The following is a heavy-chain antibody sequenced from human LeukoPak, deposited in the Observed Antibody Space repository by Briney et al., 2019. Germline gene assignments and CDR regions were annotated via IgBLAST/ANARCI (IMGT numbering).Heavy chain of an antibody. CDR1: GFAFSNYW. Sequence: GGSLSLSCAASGFAFSNYWMSWVRQAPGKGLEWVANIKEDGSEKYYVDSVKGRFTISRDNARNSLYLQMNSLRAEDTAVYYCASGRQLGYWGQGTLVTVSS. D-gene: IGHD6-13*01. CDR3: ASGRQLGY. V-gene: IGHV3-7*01. CDR2: IKEDGSEK. J-gene: IGHJ4*02.